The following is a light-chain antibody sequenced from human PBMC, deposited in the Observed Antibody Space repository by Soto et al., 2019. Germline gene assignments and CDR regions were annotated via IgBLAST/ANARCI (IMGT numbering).Light chain of an antibody. V-gene: IGLV2-14*01. CDR1: SNDVGGYAY. J-gene: IGLJ3*02. CDR2: EVS. CDR3: CSYTGNTTPV. Sequence: QSALTQPASVSGSPGQSITISCTGTSNDVGGYAYVSWYQQYPGKAPKLVISEVSNRPSGVSHRFSGSRSGNTASLTISGLQAEDEAYYHCCSYTGNTTPVFGGGTQLTVL.